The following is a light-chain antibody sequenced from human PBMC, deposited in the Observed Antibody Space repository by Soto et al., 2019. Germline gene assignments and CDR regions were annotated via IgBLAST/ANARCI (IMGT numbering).Light chain of an antibody. V-gene: IGLV1-44*01. CDR1: SSNIGSNT. CDR2: SNY. CDR3: AAWDDNLNGYV. Sequence: QSVLTQPPSASGTPGQRVTISCSGSSSNIGSNTVNWYQQLPGTAPKLLIYSNYQRPAGVPDRFSGSKSGTSASLVISGLQSEDEGDYFCAAWDDNLNGYVFGSGTKLTVL. J-gene: IGLJ1*01.